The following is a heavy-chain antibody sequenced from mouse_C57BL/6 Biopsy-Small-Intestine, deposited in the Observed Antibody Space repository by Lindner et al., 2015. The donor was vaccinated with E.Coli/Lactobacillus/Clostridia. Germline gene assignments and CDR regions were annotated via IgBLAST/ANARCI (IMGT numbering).Heavy chain of an antibody. CDR2: TIPIFNTA. CDR3: ASWMSTPNLVRDAFDI. Sequence: SVKVSCKASGGGFDNYAISWVRQAPGQGLEWMGGTIPIFNTADYPQKFQGRVTITADKSTSTVYMELSSLRSDDTAVYYCASWMSTPNLVRDAFDIWGQGTTVSVSS. J-gene: IGHJ1*01. CDR1: GGGFDNYA. V-gene: IGHV1-81*01. D-gene: IGHD2-3*01.